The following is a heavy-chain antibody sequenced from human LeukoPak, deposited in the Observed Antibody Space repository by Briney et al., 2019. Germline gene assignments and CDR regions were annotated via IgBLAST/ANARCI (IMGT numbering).Heavy chain of an antibody. V-gene: IGHV3-48*03. CDR3: ARVVGYFDY. CDR2: IATNGKTI. D-gene: IGHD2-15*01. J-gene: IGHJ4*02. CDR1: GFSFRLYE. Sequence: GGSLRLSCAAYGFSFRLYEINWVRQAPGKGLEWISYIATNGKTIYDADSVKGRFTISRDNDRNSLYLQMNSLRAEDTAVYYCARVVGYFDYWGQGTLVTVSS.